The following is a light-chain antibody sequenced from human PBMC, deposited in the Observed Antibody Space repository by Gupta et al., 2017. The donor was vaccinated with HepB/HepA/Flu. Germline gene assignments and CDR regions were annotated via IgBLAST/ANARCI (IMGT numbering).Light chain of an antibody. V-gene: IGKV1-39*01. CDR1: QTVSRS. CDR2: AGS. Sequence: DIQMTQSPTSLSASAGDRVIITCRASQTVSRSLNWYQQKPGKAPQLLIYAGSSLQSGVSSRFSGSGSGTDFTLTISRLQPEDSATYFCQQSHSTPRTFGQGTKVEIK. CDR3: QQSHSTPRT. J-gene: IGKJ1*01.